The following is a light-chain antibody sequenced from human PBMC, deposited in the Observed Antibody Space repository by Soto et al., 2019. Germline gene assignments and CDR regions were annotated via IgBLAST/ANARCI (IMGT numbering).Light chain of an antibody. CDR2: EVS. J-gene: IGLJ1*01. Sequence: QSVLTQPASVSGSPGQSITISCTGSSSDVGGYNYVSWYQQHPGKAPKLMIYEVSNRPLGVSNRFSGSKSGNTASLTISGLQAENEADYYCTSYTSNSTLDVFGTGTKVTV. CDR3: TSYTSNSTLDV. CDR1: SSDVGGYNY. V-gene: IGLV2-14*01.